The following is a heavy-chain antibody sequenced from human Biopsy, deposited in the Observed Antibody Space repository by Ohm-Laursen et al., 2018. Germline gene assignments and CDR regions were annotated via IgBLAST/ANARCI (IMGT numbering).Heavy chain of an antibody. Sequence: SDTLSLTCTVSGGSISSYQWTWIRQPPGKGLERIGYLYNTGGTNYNPSLKSRVIVSVDTSMNQISLRLTSVTAADTAMYYCARQEFATSPLDYWGQGSLVTVSS. V-gene: IGHV4-59*08. CDR2: LYNTGGT. D-gene: IGHD3-10*01. CDR3: ARQEFATSPLDY. J-gene: IGHJ4*02. CDR1: GGSISSYQ.